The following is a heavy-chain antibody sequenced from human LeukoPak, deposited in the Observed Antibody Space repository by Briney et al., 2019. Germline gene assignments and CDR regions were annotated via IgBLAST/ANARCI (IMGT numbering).Heavy chain of an antibody. CDR3: ANTHLAAPPFDY. Sequence: SETLSLTCTVSGDSISSYYWSWIRQPPGKGLEWIGYIYYSGSTNYNPSLKSRVTISVDTSKNQFSLRLSSVTAADTAVYYCANTHLAAPPFDYWGQGTLVTVSS. CDR1: GDSISSYY. CDR2: IYYSGST. V-gene: IGHV4-59*08. J-gene: IGHJ4*02. D-gene: IGHD6-6*01.